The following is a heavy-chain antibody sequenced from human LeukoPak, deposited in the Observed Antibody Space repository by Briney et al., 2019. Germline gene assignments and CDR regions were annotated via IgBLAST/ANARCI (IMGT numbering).Heavy chain of an antibody. J-gene: IGHJ4*02. CDR3: AKPHDPRSGGSCYDY. CDR1: GFTFSSYA. V-gene: IGHV3-23*01. Sequence: PGGSLRLSCAASGFTFSSYAMSWVRQAPGKGLEWVSAISGSGGSTYYADSVKGRFTISRDNSKNTLYLQMNGLRAEDTAVYYCAKPHDPRSGGSCYDYWGQGTLVTVSS. D-gene: IGHD2-15*01. CDR2: ISGSGGST.